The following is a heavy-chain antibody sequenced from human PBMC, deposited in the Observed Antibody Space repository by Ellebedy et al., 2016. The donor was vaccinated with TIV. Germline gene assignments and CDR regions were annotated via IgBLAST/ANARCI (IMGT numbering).Heavy chain of an antibody. J-gene: IGHJ4*02. Sequence: SETLSLTXAVYGGSFSGYYWSWIRQPPGKGLEWIGSIYYSGSTYYNPSLKSRVTISVDTSKNQFSLKLSSVTAADTAVYYCAIKQLGIDYWGQGTLVTVSS. V-gene: IGHV4-34*01. D-gene: IGHD6-13*01. CDR2: IYYSGST. CDR1: GGSFSGYY. CDR3: AIKQLGIDY.